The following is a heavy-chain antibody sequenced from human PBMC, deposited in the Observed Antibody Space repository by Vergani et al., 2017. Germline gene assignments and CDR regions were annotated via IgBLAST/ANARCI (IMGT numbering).Heavy chain of an antibody. CDR1: DGSFSGYY. D-gene: IGHD3-10*01. V-gene: IGHV4-34*01. J-gene: IGHJ4*02. Sequence: QVQLQQWGAGLLKPSATLSLTCAVYDGSFSGYYWSWIRQPPGKGLEWIGEINHSGSTNYNPSLKSRVTISVDTSKNQFSLKLSSVTAADTAVYYCASSTRGYGSGSYYPGYWGQGTLVTVSS. CDR2: INHSGST. CDR3: ASSTRGYGSGSYYPGY.